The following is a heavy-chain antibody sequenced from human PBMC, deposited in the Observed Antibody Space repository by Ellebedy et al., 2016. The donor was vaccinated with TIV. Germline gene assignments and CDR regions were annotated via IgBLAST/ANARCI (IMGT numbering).Heavy chain of an antibody. CDR2: INPSGGGT. D-gene: IGHD1-26*01. CDR3: VRDIARGADY. CDR1: GYTFTSYY. V-gene: IGHV1-46*01. J-gene: IGHJ4*02. Sequence: ASVKVSXKASGYTFTSYYMHWVRQAPGQGLEWMGLINPSGGGTSYAQSFQGRVTMARDTSTSTVYMELSSLRSEDTAVYYCVRDIARGADYWGQGTLVTVSS.